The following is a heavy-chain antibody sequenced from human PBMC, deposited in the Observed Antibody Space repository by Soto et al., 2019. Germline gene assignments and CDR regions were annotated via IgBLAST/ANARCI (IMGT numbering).Heavy chain of an antibody. CDR1: GGSISSGYYY. J-gene: IGHJ6*02. CDR2: IYYSGNT. V-gene: IGHV4-30-4*01. CDR3: ASSSLYGMDG. Sequence: QVQLQESGPGLVKPSQTLSLTCSVSGGSISSGYYYWSWIRQPPGKGLEWIGNIYYSGNTYYNPSLTSRRIISIFPSNNLFSLKVGSVPAADTAVYYCASSSLYGMDGWGQGTTVTVSS.